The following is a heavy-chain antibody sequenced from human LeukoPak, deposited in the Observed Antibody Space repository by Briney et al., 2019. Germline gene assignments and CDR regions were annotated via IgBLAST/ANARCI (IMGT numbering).Heavy chain of an antibody. D-gene: IGHD5-18*01. V-gene: IGHV3-43*02. CDR3: AKDIKGYSSAYALDA. CDR1: GFTFDDSA. CDR2: ISGDGGDA. J-gene: IGHJ6*02. Sequence: GGSLRLSCAASGFTFDDSAMHWVRQAPGKGLEWLSYISGDGGDAYYADSVKGRFTISRDNSKNSLYLQMNSLRTEDSALYYCAKDIKGYSSAYALDAWGRGTTVTVSS.